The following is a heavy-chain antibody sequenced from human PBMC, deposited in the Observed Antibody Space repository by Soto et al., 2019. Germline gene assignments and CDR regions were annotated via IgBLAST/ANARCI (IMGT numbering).Heavy chain of an antibody. CDR3: AKGPLNTMVPQVDFDS. J-gene: IGHJ3*02. CDR2: ISGSGGST. CDR1: GFTFSSYA. V-gene: IGHV3-23*01. Sequence: GGSVRLSCXASGFTFSSYAMSWRRPAPGKGLEWVSAISGSGGSTYYADSVKGRFIISRDNSKNTLYLQMNSLRAEDTAVYYWAKGPLNTMVPQVDFDSWGQGTRVTVSS. D-gene: IGHD3-10*01.